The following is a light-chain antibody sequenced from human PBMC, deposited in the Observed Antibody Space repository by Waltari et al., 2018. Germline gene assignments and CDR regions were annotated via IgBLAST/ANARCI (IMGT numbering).Light chain of an antibody. CDR1: QRVSSY. CDR2: AIS. CDR3: QQRYRTPRT. Sequence: DIRMIQSPSSLSASIGDTVTITCRTRQRVSSYLNWYQQKPGRVPKVLIYAISTLQSGVPSRFSGSGSETDFTLTITGLQSEDFATYFCQQRYRTPRTFGQGTKV. V-gene: IGKV1-39*01. J-gene: IGKJ1*01.